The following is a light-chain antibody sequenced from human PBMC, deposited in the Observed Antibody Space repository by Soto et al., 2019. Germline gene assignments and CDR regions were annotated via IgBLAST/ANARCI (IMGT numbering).Light chain of an antibody. CDR1: QSVFFNSNNKNY. J-gene: IGKJ4*01. V-gene: IGKV4-1*01. CDR3: QQYYSAPLA. Sequence: DIVMTQSPDSLAVSLGERATINCKSSQSVFFNSNNKNYLAWYQQKPGQPPKLLIYWASTRESGVPDRFSGSGSGTDFTLTISRLQAEDVALYYCQQYYSAPLAFGGGTKVDIK. CDR2: WAS.